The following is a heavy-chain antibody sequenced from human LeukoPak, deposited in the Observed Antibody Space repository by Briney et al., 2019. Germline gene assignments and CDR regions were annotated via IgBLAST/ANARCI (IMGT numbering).Heavy chain of an antibody. CDR1: GFTFSSYS. D-gene: IGHD6-6*01. CDR2: ISSSSSYI. CDR3: AFLSSSSSSAFDI. J-gene: IGHJ3*02. Sequence: PGGSLRLSCAASGFTFSSYSMNWVRQAPGKGLEWVSSISSSSSYIYYADSVKGRFTISRDNAKNSLYLQMNNLRAEDTAVYYCAFLSSSSSSAFDIWGQGTMVTVSS. V-gene: IGHV3-21*01.